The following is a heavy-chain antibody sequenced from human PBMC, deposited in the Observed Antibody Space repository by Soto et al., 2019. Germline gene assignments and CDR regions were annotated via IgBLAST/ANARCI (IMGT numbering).Heavy chain of an antibody. J-gene: IGHJ5*02. CDR1: GFTFSSYS. V-gene: IGHV3-21*01. CDR3: ARGIEYSSSSAWFDP. Sequence: GGSLRLSCAASGFTFSSYSMNWVRQAPGKGLEWVSSISSSSSYIYYADSGKGRFTISRDNAKNSLYLQMNSLRAEDTAVYYCARGIEYSSSSAWFDPWGQGTLVTVSS. CDR2: ISSSSSYI. D-gene: IGHD6-6*01.